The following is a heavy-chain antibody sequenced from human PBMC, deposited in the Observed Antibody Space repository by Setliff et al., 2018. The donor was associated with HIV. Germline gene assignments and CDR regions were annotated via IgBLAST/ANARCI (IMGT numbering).Heavy chain of an antibody. V-gene: IGHV4-30-2*01. Sequence: SETLSLTCTVSGGSINSGGYSWSWIRQPPGKGLEWIGYIYQSGSTYYNPSLKSRITISIDTSKSQFSLKLTSVAAADTAVYYCARDSGGYNYGFAVGSFDYWGQGALVTVSS. D-gene: IGHD5-18*01. CDR2: IYQSGST. CDR3: ARDSGGYNYGFAVGSFDY. J-gene: IGHJ4*02. CDR1: GGSINSGGYS.